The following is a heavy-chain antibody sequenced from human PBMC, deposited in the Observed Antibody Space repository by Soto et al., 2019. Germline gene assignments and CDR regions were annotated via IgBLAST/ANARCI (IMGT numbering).Heavy chain of an antibody. D-gene: IGHD6-19*01. J-gene: IGHJ5*01. CDR1: GGSDTFYTYT. CDR3: ARGEGARSSGEAIWFDP. V-gene: IGHV1-69*06. Sequence: GASVKVSCKASGGSDTFYTYTITWVRQAPGQGLEWMGGIIPFSGRTNYAQKFQDRMKITADKYTSTAYMELSSLTSEDTAVYYCARGEGARSSGEAIWFDPWGQGTLVTVSS. CDR2: IIPFSGRT.